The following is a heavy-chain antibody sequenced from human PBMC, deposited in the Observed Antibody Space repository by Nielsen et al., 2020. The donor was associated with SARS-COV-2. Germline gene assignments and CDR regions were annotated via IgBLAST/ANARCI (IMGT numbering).Heavy chain of an antibody. CDR3: AREFALRDTAYFDY. CDR2: IYSDGST. Sequence: GESLKISCAASGFSVSSHDMNWVRQAPGKGLQWVSLIYSDGSTKYADSVKGRFTISRDNSRNTVYLQMNSLRPEDTAVYYCAREFALRDTAYFDYWGQETLVTVSS. J-gene: IGHJ4*02. CDR1: GFSVSSHD. D-gene: IGHD5-18*01. V-gene: IGHV3-53*01.